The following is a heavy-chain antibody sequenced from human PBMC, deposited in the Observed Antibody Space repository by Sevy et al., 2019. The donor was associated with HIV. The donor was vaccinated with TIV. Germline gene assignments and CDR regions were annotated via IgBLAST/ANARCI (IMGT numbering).Heavy chain of an antibody. V-gene: IGHV3-23*01. J-gene: IGHJ1*01. CDR3: AKEEDFWSGYYTDQYFQH. CDR2: ISGRGGST. D-gene: IGHD3-3*01. CDR1: GFTFSSYA. Sequence: GGSLRLSCAASGFTFSSYAMNWFRQAPGKGLEWVSGISGRGGSTYYADSVKGRFTISRDNSKNTRYLQMNSLRAEDTAVYYCAKEEDFWSGYYTDQYFQHWGQGTLVTVSS.